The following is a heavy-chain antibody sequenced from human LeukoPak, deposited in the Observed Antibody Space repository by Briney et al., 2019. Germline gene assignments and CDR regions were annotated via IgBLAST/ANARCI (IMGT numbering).Heavy chain of an antibody. CDR2: TSSSSSYI. D-gene: IGHD4-17*01. Sequence: PGGSLGLSCAASGFTFSSYSMNWVRQAPGKGLEWVSSTSSSSSYIYYADSVKGRFTISRDNAKNSLYLQMNSLRAEDTAVYYCARDRVEADYGDYGAFDIWGQGTMVTVSS. V-gene: IGHV3-21*01. CDR1: GFTFSSYS. CDR3: ARDRVEADYGDYGAFDI. J-gene: IGHJ3*02.